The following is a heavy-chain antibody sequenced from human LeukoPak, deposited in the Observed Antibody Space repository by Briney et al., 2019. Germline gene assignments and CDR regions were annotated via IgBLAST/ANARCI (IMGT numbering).Heavy chain of an antibody. D-gene: IGHD6-6*01. CDR2: ISSSSSTI. CDR1: GFSFSSYT. Sequence: PGGSLRLSCAASGFSFSSYTMNWVRQAPGKGLEWVSYISSSSSTIYYADSVKGRFTISRDNAKNSLYLQMNSLRAEDTAVYYCAREGGIAARPAWFDYWGQGTLVTVSS. CDR3: AREGGIAARPAWFDY. V-gene: IGHV3-48*04. J-gene: IGHJ4*02.